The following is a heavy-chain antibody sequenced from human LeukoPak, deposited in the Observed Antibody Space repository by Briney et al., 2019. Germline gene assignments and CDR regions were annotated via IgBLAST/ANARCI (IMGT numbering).Heavy chain of an antibody. Sequence: SETLSLTCAVYGGSFSGYYWSWIRQPPGKGLEWIGEINHSGRTNYNPSLKSRVTISVDTSKNQFSLKLSSVTAADTAVYYCARGEGGWYFDLWGRGTLVTVSS. D-gene: IGHD3-16*01. CDR2: INHSGRT. V-gene: IGHV4-34*01. CDR1: GGSFSGYY. CDR3: ARGEGGWYFDL. J-gene: IGHJ2*01.